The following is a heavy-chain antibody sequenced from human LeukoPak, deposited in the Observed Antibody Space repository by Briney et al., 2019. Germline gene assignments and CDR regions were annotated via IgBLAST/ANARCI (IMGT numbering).Heavy chain of an antibody. J-gene: IGHJ4*02. Sequence: SETLSLTCTVSGGSMRSYYWSWIRQPPGKGLEWIGYIYYSGSTNYNPSLRSRVTISVDTSKNQFSLKLSSVTAADTAVYYCARGGNYGDYDGYFDYWGQGTLVTVSS. CDR2: IYYSGST. D-gene: IGHD4-17*01. CDR1: GGSMRSYY. V-gene: IGHV4-59*08. CDR3: ARGGNYGDYDGYFDY.